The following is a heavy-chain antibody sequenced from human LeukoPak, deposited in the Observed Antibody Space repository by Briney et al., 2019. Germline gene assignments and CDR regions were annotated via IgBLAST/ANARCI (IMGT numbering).Heavy chain of an antibody. V-gene: IGHV4-4*07. Sequence: PSETLSLTCTVSRGSISGYYSRWIRKPAPMAPDWIGRIYTSESTNYHPSLKSRVTMSVDASKIQFSLQLNSVSAADTAVYYCARESPASTSRLMDVWGKGTTVTVSS. CDR1: RGSISGYY. CDR3: ARESPASTSRLMDV. D-gene: IGHD2-2*01. J-gene: IGHJ6*03. CDR2: IYTSEST.